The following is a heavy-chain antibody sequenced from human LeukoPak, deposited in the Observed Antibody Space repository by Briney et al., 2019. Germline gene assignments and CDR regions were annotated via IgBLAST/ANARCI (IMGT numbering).Heavy chain of an antibody. CDR1: GFTFSSYA. CDR3: AKGDFGVVIIPARGAPVDY. CDR2: ISGSGGST. J-gene: IGHJ4*02. D-gene: IGHD3-3*01. V-gene: IGHV3-23*01. Sequence: GGSLRLSCAASGFTFSSYAMSWVRQAPGKGLEWVSAISGSGGSTYYADSVKGRFTISRDNSKNTLYLQMNSLRAEDTAVYYCAKGDFGVVIIPARGAPVDYWGQGTLVTVSS.